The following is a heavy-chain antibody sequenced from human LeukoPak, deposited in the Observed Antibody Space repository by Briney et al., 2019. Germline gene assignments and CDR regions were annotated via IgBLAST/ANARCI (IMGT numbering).Heavy chain of an antibody. Sequence: SETLSLTCAVYGGSFSGYYWSWIRQPPGKGLEWIGSIYYSGSTYYNPSLKSRVTISVDTSKNQFSLKLSSVTAADTAVYYCARHYDPTVTNYYYYGMDVWGQGTTVTVSS. CDR2: IYYSGST. J-gene: IGHJ6*02. D-gene: IGHD4-11*01. V-gene: IGHV4-34*01. CDR3: ARHYDPTVTNYYYYGMDV. CDR1: GGSFSGYY.